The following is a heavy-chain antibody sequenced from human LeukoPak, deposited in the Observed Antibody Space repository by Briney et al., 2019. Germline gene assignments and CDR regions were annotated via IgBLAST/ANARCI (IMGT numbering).Heavy chain of an antibody. V-gene: IGHV4-34*12. CDR2: IIHRGST. Sequence: PSETLSLTCAVYGGSFSGYYWSWIRQPPGKGLEWIGEIIHRGSTNYNPSLKSRLTISVDTSKNQFSLKLSSVTAADTAVYYCARDEDSGSYSDYWGQGTLVTVSS. J-gene: IGHJ4*02. D-gene: IGHD1-26*01. CDR1: GGSFSGYY. CDR3: ARDEDSGSYSDY.